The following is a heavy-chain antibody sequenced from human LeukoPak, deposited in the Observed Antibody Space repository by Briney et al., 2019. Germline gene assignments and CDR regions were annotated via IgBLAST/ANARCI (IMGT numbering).Heavy chain of an antibody. D-gene: IGHD6-19*01. Sequence: SETLSLTCSVSGGSISISNYFWGWIRQPPGKGLEWIASRSSTGITHYHSSLESRISVSVETSKSQFSLGLTSLTAADSAVYYCAFSGWFWGAFDYWGRGILVTVSS. CDR3: AFSGWFWGAFDY. V-gene: IGHV4-39*01. CDR1: GGSISISNYF. J-gene: IGHJ4*02. CDR2: RSSTGIT.